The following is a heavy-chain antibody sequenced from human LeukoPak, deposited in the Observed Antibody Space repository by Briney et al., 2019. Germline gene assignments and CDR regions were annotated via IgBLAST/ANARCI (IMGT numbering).Heavy chain of an antibody. CDR1: GGSISSGSYY. Sequence: PSETLSLICTVSGGSISSGSYYWGCIRQPPGKGLEWIGTIYYSGSTYYNPSLKSRVTISVDTSKNQFSLKLSSVTAADTAVFYCARHRWNIAATMYYFDYWGQGTLVTVSS. D-gene: IGHD6-6*01. CDR3: ARHRWNIAATMYYFDY. V-gene: IGHV4-39*01. J-gene: IGHJ4*02. CDR2: IYYSGST.